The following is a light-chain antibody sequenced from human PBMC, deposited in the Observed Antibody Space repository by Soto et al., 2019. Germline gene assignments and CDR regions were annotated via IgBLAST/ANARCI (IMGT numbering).Light chain of an antibody. CDR2: DAS. J-gene: IGKJ1*01. V-gene: IGKV1-5*01. Sequence: DIQMTQSPSTLSASVGDSVTITFRASQSISRWLAWYHQKPGKAPKILISDASSLQSGVPSRFSGSGSGTDFTLKISRVEADDVGVYYCMQALQTQTFGQGTKVDIK. CDR1: QSISRW. CDR3: MQALQTQT.